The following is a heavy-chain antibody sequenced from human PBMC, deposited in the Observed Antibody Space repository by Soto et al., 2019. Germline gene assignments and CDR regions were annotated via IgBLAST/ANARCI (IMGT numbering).Heavy chain of an antibody. CDR1: GFTFSSYA. D-gene: IGHD3-16*01. CDR2: ISYDGSNK. Sequence: GGSLRLSCAASGFTFSSYAMHWVRQAPGKGLEWVAVISYDGSNKYYADSVKGRFTISRDNSKNTLYLQMNSLRAEDTAVYYCARDATFGTKGGSFDIWGHGTLVTVSS. J-gene: IGHJ3*02. CDR3: ARDATFGTKGGSFDI. V-gene: IGHV3-30-3*01.